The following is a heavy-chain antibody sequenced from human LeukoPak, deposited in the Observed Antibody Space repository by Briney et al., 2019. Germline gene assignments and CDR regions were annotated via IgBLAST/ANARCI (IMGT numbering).Heavy chain of an antibody. CDR2: IIPIFGTA. CDR1: GGTFSSYA. V-gene: IGHV1-69*05. CDR3: ASASGQSDWFDP. Sequence: SVKVSCKASGGTFSSYAISWVRQAPGQGLEWMGGIIPIFGTANYAQKFQGSVTITTDESTSTAYMELSSLRSEDTAVYYCASASGQSDWFDPWGQGTLVTVSS. D-gene: IGHD1-1*01. J-gene: IGHJ5*02.